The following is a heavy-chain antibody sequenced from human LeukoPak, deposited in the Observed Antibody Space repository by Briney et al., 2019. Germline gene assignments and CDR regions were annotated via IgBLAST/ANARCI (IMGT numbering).Heavy chain of an antibody. J-gene: IGHJ4*02. CDR2: ISYDGSNK. V-gene: IGHV3-30*04. Sequence: GGSLRLSCAASGFTFSSFAMTWVRQAPGKGLEWVAVISYDGSNKYYADSVKGRFTISRDNSKNTLYLQMNSLRAEDTAVYYCARGRTIFGNSPPGYWGQGTLVTVSS. D-gene: IGHD3-3*01. CDR1: GFTFSSFA. CDR3: ARGRTIFGNSPPGY.